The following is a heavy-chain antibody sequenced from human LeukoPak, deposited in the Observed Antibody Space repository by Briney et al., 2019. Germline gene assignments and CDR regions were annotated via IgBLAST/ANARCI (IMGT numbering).Heavy chain of an antibody. V-gene: IGHV3-7*01. J-gene: IGHJ4*01. CDR1: GFTFSTYA. D-gene: IGHD2-15*01. Sequence: GGSLRLSCAASGFTFSTYAMHWVRQAPGKGLEWVANIKQDGSEKYYVDSVKGRFTISRDNAKNSLYLQMNSLRAEDTAVYYCASDWGVGYCSGGSCYVQPYYFDYWGHGTLVTVSS. CDR2: IKQDGSEK. CDR3: ASDWGVGYCSGGSCYVQPYYFDY.